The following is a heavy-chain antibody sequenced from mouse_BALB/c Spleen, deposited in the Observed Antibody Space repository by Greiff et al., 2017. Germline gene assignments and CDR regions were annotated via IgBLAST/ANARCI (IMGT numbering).Heavy chain of an antibody. V-gene: IGHV3-6*02. Sequence: VQLKESGPGLVKPSQSLSLTCSVTGYSITSGYYWNWIRQFPGNKLEWMGYISYDGSNNYNPSLKNRISVTRDTSKNQFFLKLNSVTPEDTATYCCARRGDYRVDYWGQGTTLTVSS. D-gene: IGHD2-13*01. CDR3: ARRGDYRVDY. CDR2: ISYDGSN. J-gene: IGHJ2*01. CDR1: GYSITSGYY.